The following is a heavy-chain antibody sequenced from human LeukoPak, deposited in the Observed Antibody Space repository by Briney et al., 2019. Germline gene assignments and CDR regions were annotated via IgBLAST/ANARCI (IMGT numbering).Heavy chain of an antibody. D-gene: IGHD6-6*01. V-gene: IGHV4-59*01. CDR1: GGSISSYY. CDR3: TTSIAACGWRGSEDY. CDR2: IYYSGST. J-gene: IGHJ4*02. Sequence: SETLSLTCTVSGGSISSYYWSWIRQPPGKGLEWIGYIYYSGSTNYNPSLKSRVTISVDTSKNQFSLKLSSVTAADTAVYYCTTSIAACGWRGSEDYWGQGTLVTVSS.